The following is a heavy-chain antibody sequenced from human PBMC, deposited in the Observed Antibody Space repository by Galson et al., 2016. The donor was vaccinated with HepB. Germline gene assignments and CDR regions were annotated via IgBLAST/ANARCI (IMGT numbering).Heavy chain of an antibody. CDR1: GYTLTELA. V-gene: IGHV1-24*01. CDR2: FDPEDGET. J-gene: IGHJ4*02. D-gene: IGHD2-15*01. Sequence: SVKVSCKVSGYTLTELAMHWVRQAPGKGLEWVGGFDPEDGETMDAQQLKGRVTMTEDTSTDTAYLELSSLRSEDTAVYYCGAIPLGYCSDSSCYGLDSWGQGTLVTVSS. CDR3: GAIPLGYCSDSSCYGLDS.